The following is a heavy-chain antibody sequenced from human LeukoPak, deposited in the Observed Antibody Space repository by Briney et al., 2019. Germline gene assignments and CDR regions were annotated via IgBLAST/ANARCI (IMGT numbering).Heavy chain of an antibody. D-gene: IGHD3-10*01. CDR2: INHSAST. CDR1: GGSFSGYY. Sequence: SETLSLTCAVYGGSFSGYYWSWIRQPPGKGLEWIGEINHSASTNYNPSLKSRVTISVDTSKNQFSLKLSSVTAADTAVYYCARSVPRLAMVRGVKRNREYYFDYWGQGTLVTVSS. J-gene: IGHJ4*02. CDR3: ARSVPRLAMVRGVKRNREYYFDY. V-gene: IGHV4-34*01.